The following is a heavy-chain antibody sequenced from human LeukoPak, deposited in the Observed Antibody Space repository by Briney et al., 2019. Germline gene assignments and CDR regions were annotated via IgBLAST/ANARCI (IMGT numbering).Heavy chain of an antibody. D-gene: IGHD5-18*01. CDR2: IYPGDSDT. J-gene: IGHJ4*02. V-gene: IGHV5-51*01. CDR1: GYSFTSYW. CDR3: ARLRGTAMTKGGYYFDY. Sequence: GESLKISCKGSGYSFTSYWIGWVRQMPGKGLEWMGIIYPGDSDTRYGPSFQGQVTISADKSISTAYLQWRSLKASDTAMYYCARLRGTAMTKGGYYFDYWGQGTLVTVSS.